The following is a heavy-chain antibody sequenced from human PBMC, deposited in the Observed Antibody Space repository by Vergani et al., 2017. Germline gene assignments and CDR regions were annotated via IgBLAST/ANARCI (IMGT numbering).Heavy chain of an antibody. Sequence: QLQLQESGPGLVKPLETLSLTCAVSGYSISSGYYWGWIRQPPGKGLEWIGSIYHSGSTYYNPSLKSRVTISVETPENQFSLKRSSVTAADTAVYYCAGDHSQGPYYYDSSGQDNWFDPWGQGTLVTVSS. CDR3: AGDHSQGPYYYDSSGQDNWFDP. CDR1: GYSISSGYY. J-gene: IGHJ5*02. D-gene: IGHD3-22*01. CDR2: IYHSGST. V-gene: IGHV4-38-2*02.